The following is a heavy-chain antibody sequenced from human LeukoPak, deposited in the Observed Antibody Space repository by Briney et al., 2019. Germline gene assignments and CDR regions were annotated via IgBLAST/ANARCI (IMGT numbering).Heavy chain of an antibody. D-gene: IGHD2-15*01. CDR2: IYYSGST. V-gene: IGHV4-59*08. CDR3: ARLMFFYCSGGSCYYAFDI. Sequence: SETLSLTCTVSGGSISSYYWSWIRQPPGKRLEWIGYIYYSGSTNYNPSLKSRVTISVDTSKNQFSLKLSSVTAADTAVYYCARLMFFYCSGGSCYYAFDIWGQGTMVTVSS. J-gene: IGHJ3*02. CDR1: GGSISSYY.